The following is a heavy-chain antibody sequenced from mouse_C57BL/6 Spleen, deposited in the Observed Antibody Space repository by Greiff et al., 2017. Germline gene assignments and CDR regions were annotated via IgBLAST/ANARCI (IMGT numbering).Heavy chain of an antibody. CDR1: GYTFTSYW. J-gene: IGHJ2*01. CDR2: INPSNGGT. CDR3: ARASLDGYYGGY. D-gene: IGHD2-3*01. V-gene: IGHV1-53*01. Sequence: QVQLQQSGAELVKPGASVKVSCKASGYTFTSYWMHWVKQRPGQGLEWIGNINPSNGGTNYNEKFKSKATLTVDKSSSTAYMQLSSLTSEDSAVYYCARASLDGYYGGYWGQGTTLTVSS.